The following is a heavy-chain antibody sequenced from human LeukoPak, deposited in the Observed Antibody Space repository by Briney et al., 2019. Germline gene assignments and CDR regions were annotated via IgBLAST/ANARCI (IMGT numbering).Heavy chain of an antibody. J-gene: IGHJ4*02. V-gene: IGHV5-51*01. D-gene: IGHD6-19*01. CDR3: ARHRPYSSGWRHFDY. CDR2: IYPGDSDT. Sequence: GESLKISCKGSGYSFTNYWIGWLRQMPGKGLEWMGIIYPGDSDTRYSPSFQGQVTISADKSISTAYLQWSSLKASDTAMYYCARHRPYSSGWRHFDYWGQGTLVTVSS. CDR1: GYSFTNYW.